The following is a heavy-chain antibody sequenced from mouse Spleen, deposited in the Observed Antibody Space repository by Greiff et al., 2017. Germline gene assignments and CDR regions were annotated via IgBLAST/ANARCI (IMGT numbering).Heavy chain of an antibody. D-gene: IGHD2-4*01. J-gene: IGHJ3*01. V-gene: IGHV1-4*01. Sequence: QVQLQQSGAELARPGASVKMSCKASGYTFTSYTMHWVKQRPGQGLEWIGYINPSSGYTKYNQKFKDKATLTADKSSSTAYMQLSSLTSEDSAVYYCARDYYDLAWFAYWGQGTLVTVSA. CDR2: INPSSGYT. CDR1: GYTFTSYT. CDR3: ARDYYDLAWFAY.